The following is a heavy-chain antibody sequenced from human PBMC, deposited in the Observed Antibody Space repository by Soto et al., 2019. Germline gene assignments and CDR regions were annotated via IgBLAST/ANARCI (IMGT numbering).Heavy chain of an antibody. D-gene: IGHD2-2*01. J-gene: IGHJ4*02. CDR2: VWNDGSNE. CDR1: GFTFSVFV. Sequence: PGGSLRLSCAASGFTFSVFVMHWVRQAPGKGLEWVAVVWNDGSNEDYADSVKGRFTISRDNSNNMLYLQMDSLRADDTAVYYCASGSSCDGTGCYDSAYFGPWGQGTLVTVSS. V-gene: IGHV3-33*01. CDR3: ASGSSCDGTGCYDSAYFGP.